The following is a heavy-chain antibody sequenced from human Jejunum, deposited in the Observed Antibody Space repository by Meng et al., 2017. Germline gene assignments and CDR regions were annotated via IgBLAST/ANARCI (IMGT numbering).Heavy chain of an antibody. V-gene: IGHV3-7*01. CDR2: IKQDGSEK. CDR1: GFTFRSYW. D-gene: IGHD3-22*01. Sequence: GESLKISCAASGFTFRSYWMSWVRQAPGKGLEWVANIKQDGSEKYYVDSVKGRFTISRDNAKNSLYLQMNSLRAEDTAVYYCARDRYYYDSSGYYWRGEVGAFDIWGQGTMVTVSS. J-gene: IGHJ3*02. CDR3: ARDRYYYDSSGYYWRGEVGAFDI.